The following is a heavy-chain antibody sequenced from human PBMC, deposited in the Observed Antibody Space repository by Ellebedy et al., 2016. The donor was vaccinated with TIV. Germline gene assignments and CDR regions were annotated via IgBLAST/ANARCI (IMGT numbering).Heavy chain of an antibody. J-gene: IGHJ4*02. Sequence: ASVKVSCKASGYTFTSYAMNWVRQAPGQGLEWMGWISAYNGNTNYAQKLQGRVTMTTDTSTSTAYMELRSLRSDDTAVYYCTRSPYNVNYYAKYWGQGTLVTVSS. D-gene: IGHD1-26*01. V-gene: IGHV1-18*01. CDR1: GYTFTSYA. CDR3: TRSPYNVNYYAKY. CDR2: ISAYNGNT.